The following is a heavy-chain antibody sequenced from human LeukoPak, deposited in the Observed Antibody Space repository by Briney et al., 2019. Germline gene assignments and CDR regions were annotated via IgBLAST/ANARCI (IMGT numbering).Heavy chain of an antibody. D-gene: IGHD2-2*03. CDR2: ISSSSSYI. CDR3: ARVDKSGYPDY. J-gene: IGHJ4*02. V-gene: IGHV3-21*01. Sequence: GGSLRLSCAASGFTFSSYSMNWVRQAPGKGLEWVSSISSSSSYIYYADSVKGRFTISRDNAKNSLYLQMNSLRAEDTAVYYCARVDKSGYPDYWGQGALVTVSS. CDR1: GFTFSSYS.